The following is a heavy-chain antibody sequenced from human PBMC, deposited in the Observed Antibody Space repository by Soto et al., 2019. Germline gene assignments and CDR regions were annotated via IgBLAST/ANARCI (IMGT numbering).Heavy chain of an antibody. CDR3: ARGGVAGTPIFDY. CDR2: INHSGST. CDR1: GCAFSCYC. Sequence: QSLPLAVYGCAFSCYCWSWIRPPPGKGLEWIGEINHSGSTNYNPSLKSRVTISVDTSKNQFSLKLSPVTAADTAVYYCARGGVAGTPIFDYWGQGTLVNVSA. V-gene: IGHV4-34*01. D-gene: IGHD6-19*01. J-gene: IGHJ4*02.